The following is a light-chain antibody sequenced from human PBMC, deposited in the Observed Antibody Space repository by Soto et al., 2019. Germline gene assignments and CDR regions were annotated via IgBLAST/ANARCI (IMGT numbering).Light chain of an antibody. CDR1: QSVSGSY. CDR3: HENSNSRT. CDR2: GAS. V-gene: IGKV3-20*01. Sequence: EIVLTQSPGTLSLSPGERATLSCRTSQSVSGSYLAWYQQKAGQAPRLLIYGASIRATGIPDRFSGSGSGTDFTLTISSLEPEDFAVYYCHENSNSRTFRQGTKVEVK. J-gene: IGKJ1*01.